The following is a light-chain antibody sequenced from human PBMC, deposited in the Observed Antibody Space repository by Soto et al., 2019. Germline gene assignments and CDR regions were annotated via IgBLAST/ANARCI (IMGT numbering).Light chain of an antibody. CDR3: QKYHSAPLT. Sequence: DIQMTQSPSSLSASVGDRVTITCRASQGISNYLACYQQKPGKVPKLLIYAASTLQSGVPSRFSGSGSGTDFTLTISSLKPEDVATYYCQKYHSAPLTFGRGNPVEIK. J-gene: IGKJ4*01. CDR1: QGISNY. CDR2: AAS. V-gene: IGKV1-27*01.